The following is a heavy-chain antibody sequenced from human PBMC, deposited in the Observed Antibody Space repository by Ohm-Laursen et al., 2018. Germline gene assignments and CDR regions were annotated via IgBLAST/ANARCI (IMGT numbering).Heavy chain of an antibody. CDR3: ARRTSGNYYFDY. J-gene: IGHJ4*02. CDR2: IRYDGSNK. CDR1: GFTFSSYD. D-gene: IGHD1-26*01. Sequence: SLRLSCAASGFTFSSYDMHWVRQAPGKGLEWVAIIRYDGSNKYYADSVKGRFTLSRDNSKNTLYVQMNSLRAEDTAVYYCARRTSGNYYFDYWGQGTLVTVSS. V-gene: IGHV3-33*01.